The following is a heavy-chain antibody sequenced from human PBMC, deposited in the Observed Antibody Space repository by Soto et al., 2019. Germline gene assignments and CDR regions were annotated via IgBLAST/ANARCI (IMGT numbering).Heavy chain of an antibody. V-gene: IGHV1-69*06. CDR3: ARGPNWGYRFDS. CDR2: LIPLFGTT. D-gene: IGHD7-27*01. Sequence: QVQLVQSGAEVKKPGSSVKVSCEASGGTFSGHAISWVRQAPGQGPEWMGGLIPLFGTTQHAQNFQDRLKISEDKSTSTAYMELTSLRFEDTAIYYCARGPNWGYRFDSWGQGTLVTVSS. J-gene: IGHJ4*02. CDR1: GGTFSGHA.